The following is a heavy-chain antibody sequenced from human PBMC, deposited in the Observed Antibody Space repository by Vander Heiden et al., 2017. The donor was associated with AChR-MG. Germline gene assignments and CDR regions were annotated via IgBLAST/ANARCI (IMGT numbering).Heavy chain of an antibody. J-gene: IGHJ4*02. V-gene: IGHV3-9*01. Sequence: EVQLVESGGGLVQPGRSLRLSCAASGFPFDDYAMHWVRQAPGKGLEWVSGISWNSGSIGYADSVKGRFTISRDNAKNSLYLQMNSLRAEDTALYYCAKDIAAAGGIFDYWGQGTLVTVSS. CDR1: GFPFDDYA. CDR3: AKDIAAAGGIFDY. D-gene: IGHD6-13*01. CDR2: ISWNSGSI.